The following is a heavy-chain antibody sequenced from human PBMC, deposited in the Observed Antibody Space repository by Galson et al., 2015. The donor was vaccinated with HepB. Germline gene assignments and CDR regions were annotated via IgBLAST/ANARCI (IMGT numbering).Heavy chain of an antibody. CDR3: ARDEWHYDSSGYYYYYGMDV. J-gene: IGHJ6*02. V-gene: IGHV3-48*04. CDR1: GFTFSSYS. CDR2: ISSSSSTI. D-gene: IGHD3-22*01. Sequence: SLRLSCAASGFTFSSYSMNWVRQAPGKGLEWVSYISSSSSTIYYAASVKGRFTISRDNAKNSLYLQMNSLRAEDTAVYYCARDEWHYDSSGYYYYYGMDVWGQGTTVTVSS.